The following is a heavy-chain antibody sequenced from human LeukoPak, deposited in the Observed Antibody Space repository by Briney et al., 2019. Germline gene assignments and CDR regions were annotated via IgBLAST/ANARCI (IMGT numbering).Heavy chain of an antibody. CDR3: AQGDYYFDY. D-gene: IGHD3-16*01. CDR2: ISGSADNT. Sequence: SGGSLRLSCAASGFTFSSYAMSWVRQAPGKGLEWVSAISGSADNTYYADSVKGRFTISRDNSKNTLYLQMNSLRAEDTAVYYCAQGDYYFDYWGQGTLVTVSS. J-gene: IGHJ4*02. V-gene: IGHV3-23*01. CDR1: GFTFSSYA.